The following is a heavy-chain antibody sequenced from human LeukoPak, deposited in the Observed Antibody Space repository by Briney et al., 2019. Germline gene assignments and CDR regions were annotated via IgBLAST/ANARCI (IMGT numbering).Heavy chain of an antibody. D-gene: IGHD2-15*01. J-gene: IGHJ4*02. CDR2: TKPDGSAE. CDR3: ARDGGLHTNFDY. CDR1: GFSFRNYW. V-gene: IGHV3-7*01. Sequence: GGSLRLSCAASGFSFRNYWMGWVRQAPGKGLEWVANTKPDGSAEYYADSVRGRFSTSRDNANNLLYLQMNSLRAEDTAVYYCARDGGLHTNFDYWGQGTLITVSS.